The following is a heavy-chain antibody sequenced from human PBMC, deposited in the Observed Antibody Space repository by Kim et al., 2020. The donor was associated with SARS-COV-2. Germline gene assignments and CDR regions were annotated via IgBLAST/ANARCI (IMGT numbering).Heavy chain of an antibody. J-gene: IGHJ4*02. CDR3: ATGGGDWTKNNYYFAS. Sequence: SVGGRFTVSRDNGKNSLYLQMNSLRVEDTAVYYCATGGGDWTKNNYYFASWGQGSLVTVSA. V-gene: IGHV3-13*01. D-gene: IGHD1-1*01.